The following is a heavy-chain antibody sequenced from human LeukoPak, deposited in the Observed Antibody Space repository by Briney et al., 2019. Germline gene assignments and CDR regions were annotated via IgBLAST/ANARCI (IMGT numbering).Heavy chain of an antibody. V-gene: IGHV1-46*01. J-gene: IGHJ5*02. CDR1: GYTFTGYY. Sequence: ASVKVSCKASGYTFTGYYMHWVRQAPGQGLEWMGIINPSGGSTSYAQKFQGRVTMTRDTSTSTVYMELSSLRSEDTAVYYCARDRVYPKKTIFGVVIHNWFDPWGQGTLVTVSS. CDR3: ARDRVYPKKTIFGVVIHNWFDP. CDR2: INPSGGST. D-gene: IGHD3-3*01.